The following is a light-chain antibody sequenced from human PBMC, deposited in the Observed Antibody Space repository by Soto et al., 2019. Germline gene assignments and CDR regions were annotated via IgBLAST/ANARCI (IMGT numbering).Light chain of an antibody. Sequence: EIVLTQSPGTLSLSPGERATLSCRASQSVSNNYLAWYQQKPGQAPRLLIYGASNRATGIPDRFSGSGSGTDFALTISRLEPEDFAVYYCHQYGTSVGTFGQGTKVDIK. CDR1: QSVSNNY. CDR3: HQYGTSVGT. J-gene: IGKJ1*01. V-gene: IGKV3-20*01. CDR2: GAS.